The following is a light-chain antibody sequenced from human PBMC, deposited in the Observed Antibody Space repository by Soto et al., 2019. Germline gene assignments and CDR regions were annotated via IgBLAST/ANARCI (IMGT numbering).Light chain of an antibody. J-gene: IGKJ4*01. CDR2: HTS. CDR1: QDAGSW. Sequence: DTQMTQSPPYVSASVGDRVTISCRASQDAGSWLSWYHQKPGRAPNLLIYHTSRKKSGVPPRFAGRGYGTEFTLTISSLQPEDFGTYYCQHADGLRALTFGGGTAVEI. V-gene: IGKV1-12*01. CDR3: QHADGLRALT.